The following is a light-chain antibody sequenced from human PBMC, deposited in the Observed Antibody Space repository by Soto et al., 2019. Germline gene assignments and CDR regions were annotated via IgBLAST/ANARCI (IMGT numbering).Light chain of an antibody. Sequence: QSALTQPASVSGSPGQSITISCTGTSSDVGGYKYVSWYQQHPDKAPKLIIYDVTNRPSGISNRFSGSKSDNTASLTISGLQAEDDADYYCSSYTSSSSYVFGTGTKVTVL. CDR2: DVT. CDR3: SSYTSSSSYV. CDR1: SSDVGGYKY. V-gene: IGLV2-14*01. J-gene: IGLJ1*01.